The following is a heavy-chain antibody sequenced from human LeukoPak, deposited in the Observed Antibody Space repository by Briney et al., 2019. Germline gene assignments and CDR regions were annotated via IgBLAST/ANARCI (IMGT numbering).Heavy chain of an antibody. CDR2: INPNSGGT. D-gene: IGHD3-22*01. J-gene: IGHJ4*02. CDR3: ARARVLVIPDY. V-gene: IGHV1-2*06. CDR1: GYTFIGYY. Sequence: GASVKVSCKASGYTFIGYYMHWVRQAPGQGLEWRGRINPNSGGTNYAQKFQGRVTMTTDTSISTAYMELSRLRSDDTAVYYCARARVLVIPDYWGQGTLVTVSS.